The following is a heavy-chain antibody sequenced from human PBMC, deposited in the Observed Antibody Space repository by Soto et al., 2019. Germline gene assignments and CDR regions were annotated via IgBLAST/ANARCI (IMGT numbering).Heavy chain of an antibody. Sequence: QVQLQESGPGLVKPSQTLSLTCTVSGGSISSGGYYWSWIRQHPGKGLEWIGYIYYSGSTYYNPSIKSRVTISVDTSKNQFSLKLSSVTAADTAVYYCARDRGRYCSSTSCYSEDDAFDIWGQGTMVTVSS. CDR3: ARDRGRYCSSTSCYSEDDAFDI. V-gene: IGHV4-31*03. D-gene: IGHD2-2*01. CDR2: IYYSGST. J-gene: IGHJ3*02. CDR1: GGSISSGGYY.